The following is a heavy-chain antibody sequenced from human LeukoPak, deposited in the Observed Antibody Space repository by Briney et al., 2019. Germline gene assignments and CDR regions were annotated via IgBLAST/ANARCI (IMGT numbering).Heavy chain of an antibody. CDR1: GFTFSSYG. J-gene: IGHJ4*02. Sequence: PGGSLRLSCAASGFTFSSYGMHWVRQAPGKGLEWVAVISYDGSNKYYADSVKGRFTISRDNSKNTLYLQMNSLRAEDTAVYYCAKSARAIQLWLLDYWGQGTLVTVSS. CDR3: AKSARAIQLWLLDY. V-gene: IGHV3-30*18. CDR2: ISYDGSNK. D-gene: IGHD5-18*01.